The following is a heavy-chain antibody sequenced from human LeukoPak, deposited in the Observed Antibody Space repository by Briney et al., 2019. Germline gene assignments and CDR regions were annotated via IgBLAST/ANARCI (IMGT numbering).Heavy chain of an antibody. V-gene: IGHV3-15*01. CDR1: GLTFSDAW. D-gene: IGHD5-12*01. J-gene: IGHJ4*02. CDR2: IRNDRIT. Sequence: GGSLRLSRVLSGLTFSDAWMSWVRQAPGKGLEWVGRIRNDRITDYAAPVQGRFSISRDNSKNTFYLQMNSLRTEDTGMYFCTWMATIFTVDYWGQGTLVTVSS. CDR3: TWMATIFTVDY.